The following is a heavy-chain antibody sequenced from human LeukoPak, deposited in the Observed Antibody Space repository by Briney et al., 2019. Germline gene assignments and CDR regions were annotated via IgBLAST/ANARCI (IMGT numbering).Heavy chain of an antibody. CDR2: ISYDGSNK. D-gene: IGHD1-7*01. CDR1: GFTFSYYA. CDR3: ASDKGITGTSYYYYGMDV. Sequence: GGSLRLSCAASGFTFSYYAMHWVRQAPGKGLEWVAVISYDGSNKYYADSVKGRFTISRDNSKNTLYLQMNSLRAEDTAVYYCASDKGITGTSYYYYGMDVWGQGTTVTVSS. J-gene: IGHJ6*02. V-gene: IGHV3-30-3*01.